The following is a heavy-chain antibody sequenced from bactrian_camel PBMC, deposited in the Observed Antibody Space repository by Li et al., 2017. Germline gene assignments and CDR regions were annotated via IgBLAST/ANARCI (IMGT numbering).Heavy chain of an antibody. CDR1: GYLGGNYC. V-gene: IGHV3S53*01. D-gene: IGHD8*01. Sequence: HVQLVESGGGSVQAGGSLRLSCAVSGYLGGNYCAGWFSQAPGKEREAVAAIRAVFTTYADSVKGRFTISKDNVKNTLYLQMTSLKPEDTGMYYCAAEPGVLDFAVCGLDYEYKYWGQGTQVTVS. CDR3: AAEPGVLDFAVCGLDYEYKY. J-gene: IGHJ4*01. CDR2: IRAVFT.